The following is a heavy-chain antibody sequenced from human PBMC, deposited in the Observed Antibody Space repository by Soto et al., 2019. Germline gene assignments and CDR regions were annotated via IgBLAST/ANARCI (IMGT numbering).Heavy chain of an antibody. CDR2: IRSKGYGGTT. V-gene: IGHV3-49*03. J-gene: IGHJ3*02. Sequence: GGSLRLSCTASGFSFGDYAMSWFRQAPGKGLEWVGFIRSKGYGGTTEYSGSVKGRFTISRDDSKSISHLQMNRLKHAAPAVFYGTRDQASDYDSSGHGAFDIWGQGTMVTVSS. D-gene: IGHD3-22*01. CDR3: TRDQASDYDSSGHGAFDI. CDR1: GFSFGDYA.